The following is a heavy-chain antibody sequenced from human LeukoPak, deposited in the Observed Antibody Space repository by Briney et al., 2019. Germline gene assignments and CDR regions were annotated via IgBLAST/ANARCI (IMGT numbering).Heavy chain of an antibody. CDR3: ARTAPFATSWYSGSAFDI. V-gene: IGHV3-74*03. Sequence: GGSLRLSCAASGFTFSIYWMHWVRQAPGKGLVWVSRIDGDGSTTTYADSVKGRFTISRDNAKNTLYLQMNSLRAEDTAVYYCARTAPFATSWYSGSAFDIWGQGAMVTVS. J-gene: IGHJ3*02. CDR2: IDGDGSTT. CDR1: GFTFSIYW. D-gene: IGHD6-13*01.